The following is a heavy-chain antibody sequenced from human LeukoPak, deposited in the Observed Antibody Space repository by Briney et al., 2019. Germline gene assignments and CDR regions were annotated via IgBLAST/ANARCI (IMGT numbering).Heavy chain of an antibody. J-gene: IGHJ4*02. CDR3: AIWASGNY. CDR1: GFTFNRSW. D-gene: IGHD3-10*01. CDR2: MDPSGSQK. V-gene: IGHV3-7*01. Sequence: GGSLRLSCAASGFTFNRSWLNWVRQAPGRGLEWVANMDPSGSQKRYVDSVKGRFTISKDNPGTSLYLEMNSLRTEDAAIYYCAIWASGNYWGQGTLVTVSS.